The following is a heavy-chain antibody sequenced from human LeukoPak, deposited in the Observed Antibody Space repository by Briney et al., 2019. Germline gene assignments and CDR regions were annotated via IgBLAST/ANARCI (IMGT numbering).Heavy chain of an antibody. CDR2: ISGSGGRT. J-gene: IGHJ4*02. CDR1: GFTSSSYA. CDR3: AKGGYCSGGSCQYYFDY. Sequence: GGSLRLSCATSGFTSSSYAMSWVRQAPGKGLEWVSGISGSGGRTYYADSVKGRFTISRDNSKNTLYLQMNSLRAEDTAVYYCAKGGYCSGGSCQYYFDYGGQGTLVTVSS. D-gene: IGHD2-15*01. V-gene: IGHV3-23*01.